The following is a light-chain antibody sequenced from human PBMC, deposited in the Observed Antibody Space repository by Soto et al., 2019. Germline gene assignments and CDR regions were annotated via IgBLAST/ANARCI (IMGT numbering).Light chain of an antibody. CDR1: QDISNY. CDR2: DAS. CDR3: QQYDNLPLT. Sequence: DVQMTQSPSSVSASVGDRVTITCQASQDISNYLNWYQQKPGKAPKLLIYDASNLETGVPSRFSGSGSGTDFTFTISSLKPEDIATYYCQQYDNLPLTFGGGTKV. V-gene: IGKV1-33*01. J-gene: IGKJ4*01.